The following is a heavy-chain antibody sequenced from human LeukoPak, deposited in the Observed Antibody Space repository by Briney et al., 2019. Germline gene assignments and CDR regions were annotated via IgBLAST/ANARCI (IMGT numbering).Heavy chain of an antibody. D-gene: IGHD3-3*01. CDR1: GYTFTGYY. CDR3: ARASNYDFWSGYWPPDDY. Sequence: ASVKVSCKASGYTFTGYYMHWVRQAPGQGLEWMGWINPNSGGTNYAQKFQGRVTMTRDTSISTAYMELSRLRSDDTAVYYCARASNYDFWSGYWPPDDYWGQGTLVTVSS. CDR2: INPNSGGT. J-gene: IGHJ4*02. V-gene: IGHV1-2*02.